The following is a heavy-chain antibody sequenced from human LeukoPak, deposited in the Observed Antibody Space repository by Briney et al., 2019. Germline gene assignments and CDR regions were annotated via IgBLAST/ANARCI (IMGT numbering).Heavy chain of an antibody. CDR3: ARDAGSSWYNAFDI. CDR2: IWYDGSNK. CDR1: GFTFSSYG. V-gene: IGHV3-33*01. D-gene: IGHD6-13*01. J-gene: IGHJ3*02. Sequence: PGGSLRLSCAASGFTFSSYGMHWVCQAPGKGLEWVAVIWYDGSNKYYADSVKGRFTISRDNSKNTLYLQMNSLRAEDTAVYYCARDAGSSWYNAFDIWGQGTMVTVSS.